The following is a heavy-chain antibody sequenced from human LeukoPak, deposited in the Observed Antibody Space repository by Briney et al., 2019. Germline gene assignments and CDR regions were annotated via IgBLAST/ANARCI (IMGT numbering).Heavy chain of an antibody. CDR3: ARARLYSSGWPY. V-gene: IGHV1-2*02. CDR2: INPNSGGT. J-gene: IGHJ4*02. CDR1: GYTFTGYY. D-gene: IGHD6-19*01. Sequence: ASVKVSCKASGYTFTGYYMHWVRQAPGQGHEWMGWINPNSGGTNYAQKFQGRVTMTRDTSISTAYMELSRLRSDDTAVYYCARARLYSSGWPYWGQGTLVTVSS.